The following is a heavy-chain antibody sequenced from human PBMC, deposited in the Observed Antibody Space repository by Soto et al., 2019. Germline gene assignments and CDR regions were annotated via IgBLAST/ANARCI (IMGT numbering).Heavy chain of an antibody. D-gene: IGHD6-13*01. CDR2: INPRSGST. CDR1: GYTFTSHH. V-gene: IGHV1-46*03. Sequence: QVQLVQSGAEVQKPGASVKVSCKASGYTFTSHHMHWVRQVPGEGLEWMGMINPRSGSTNYPQRFQNRVTMTRDTSTSTAYMELSSLTSEDTAVYYCCSLDYSQGYWGQGTLVTVSS. CDR3: CSLDYSQGY. J-gene: IGHJ4*02.